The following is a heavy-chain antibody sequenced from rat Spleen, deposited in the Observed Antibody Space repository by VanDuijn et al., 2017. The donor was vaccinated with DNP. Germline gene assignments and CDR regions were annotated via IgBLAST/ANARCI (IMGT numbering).Heavy chain of an antibody. CDR3: AIQLGVFDY. CDR2: INSEGRT. Sequence: EVQLQESGPGLVKPSQSLSLTCSVTGYSITSGFRWTWIRKFPGNKLEWMGYINSEGRTDYNPSLKSRVSITSDTSNNTFFLQINSITVEDTATYYCAIQLGVFDYWGQGVMGTVSS. V-gene: IGHV3-3*01. J-gene: IGHJ2*01. CDR1: GYSITSGFR. D-gene: IGHD5-1*01.